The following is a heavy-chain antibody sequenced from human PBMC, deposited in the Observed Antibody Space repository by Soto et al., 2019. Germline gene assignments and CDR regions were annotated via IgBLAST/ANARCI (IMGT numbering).Heavy chain of an antibody. J-gene: IGHJ6*03. CDR1: GFTFSSYS. CDR3: ARGYYGSGSYYYHYMDV. CDR2: ISSSSSTI. D-gene: IGHD3-10*01. Sequence: PGGSLRLSCAASGFTFSSYSMNWVRQAPGKGLEWVSYISSSSSTIYYADSVKGRFTISRDNAKNSLYLQMNSLRAEDTAVYYCARGYYGSGSYYYHYMDVWGKGTTVTVSS. V-gene: IGHV3-48*01.